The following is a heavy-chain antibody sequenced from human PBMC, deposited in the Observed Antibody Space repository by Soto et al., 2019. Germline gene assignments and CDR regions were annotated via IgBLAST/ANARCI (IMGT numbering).Heavy chain of an antibody. D-gene: IGHD3-3*01. J-gene: IGHJ5*02. CDR2: FDPEDGET. CDR3: ATVKSGFTIFGVVTDNNWFDP. Sequence: ASVKVSCKVSGYTLTELSMHWVRQAPGKGLEWMGGFDPEDGETIYAQKFQGRVTMTEDTSTDTAYMELSSLRSEDTAVYYCATVKSGFTIFGVVTDNNWFDPWGQGTLVTVS. V-gene: IGHV1-24*01. CDR1: GYTLTELS.